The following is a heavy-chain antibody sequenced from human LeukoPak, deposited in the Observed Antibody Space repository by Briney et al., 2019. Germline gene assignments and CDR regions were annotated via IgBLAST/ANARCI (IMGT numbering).Heavy chain of an antibody. D-gene: IGHD3-22*01. V-gene: IGHV1-2*02. CDR3: ARDRYYYDGSGYYSP. CDR2: INPNSGGT. J-gene: IGHJ5*02. Sequence: ASVKVSCKASGYTFTGYYMHWVRQAPGQGLEWMGWINPNSGGTNYAQKFQGRVTMTRDTSISPAYMELSRLRSDDTAVYYCARDRYYYDGSGYYSPWGQGTLVTVSS. CDR1: GYTFTGYY.